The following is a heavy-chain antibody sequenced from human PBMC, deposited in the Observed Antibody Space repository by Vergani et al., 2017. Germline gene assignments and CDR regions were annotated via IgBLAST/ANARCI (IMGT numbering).Heavy chain of an antibody. CDR1: GYTFTGYY. V-gene: IGHV1-2*02. Sequence: QVQLVQSGAEVKKPGASVKVSCKASGYTFTGYYMHWVRQAPGQGLEWMGWINPNSGGTNYAQKFQGRVTMTRDTSISTAYMELSRLRSDDTAVYYCARDRNDFWSGYYSHGMDVWGQGTTVTVSS. CDR2: INPNSGGT. J-gene: IGHJ6*02. D-gene: IGHD3-3*01. CDR3: ARDRNDFWSGYYSHGMDV.